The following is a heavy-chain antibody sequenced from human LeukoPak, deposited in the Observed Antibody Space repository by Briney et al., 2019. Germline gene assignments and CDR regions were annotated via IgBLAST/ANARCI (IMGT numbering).Heavy chain of an antibody. D-gene: IGHD3-22*01. CDR1: GGSISSYY. V-gene: IGHV4-59*12. J-gene: IGHJ4*02. Sequence: SETLSLTCTVSGGSISSYYWSWIRQPPGKGLEWIGYIYYSGSTNYNPSLKSRVTMSVDTSKNQFSLKLSSVTAADTAVYYCARGAEYYYDSSGYAHFDYWGQGTLVTVSS. CDR2: IYYSGST. CDR3: ARGAEYYYDSSGYAHFDY.